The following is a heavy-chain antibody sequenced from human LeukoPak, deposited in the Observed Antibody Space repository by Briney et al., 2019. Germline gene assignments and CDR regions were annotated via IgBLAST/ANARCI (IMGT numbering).Heavy chain of an antibody. J-gene: IGHJ4*02. V-gene: IGHV3-74*01. CDR2: INNDGSST. D-gene: IGHD3-10*01. Sequence: PGGSLRLSCAASGFTFSSYWMHWVRQAPGKGLVWVSRINNDGSSTIYADSVKGRFTISRDNAKNTLYLQMNSLRAEDTAVYYCARHGWVDYWGQGTLVTVSP. CDR1: GFTFSSYW. CDR3: ARHGWVDY.